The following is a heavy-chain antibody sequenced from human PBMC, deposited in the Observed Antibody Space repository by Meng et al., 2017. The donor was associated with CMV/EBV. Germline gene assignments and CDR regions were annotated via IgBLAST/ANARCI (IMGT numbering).Heavy chain of an antibody. Sequence: QGQLQQWGAGLLKPSEPLSLTCAVYGGSFSGYYWSWIRQPPGKGLEWIGEINHSGSTNYNPSLKSRVTISVDTSKNQFSLKLSSVTAADTAVYYCARGVGGWFDPWGQGTLVTVSS. CDR3: ARGVGGWFDP. V-gene: IGHV4-34*01. CDR2: INHSGST. D-gene: IGHD1-26*01. J-gene: IGHJ5*02. CDR1: GGSFSGYY.